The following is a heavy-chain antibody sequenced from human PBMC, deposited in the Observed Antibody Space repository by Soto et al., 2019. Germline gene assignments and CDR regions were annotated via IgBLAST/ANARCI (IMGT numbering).Heavy chain of an antibody. Sequence: GGSLRLSCVTSGFTFTKYSMNWVRQAPGKGLEWVSYISYSGETKYYADSLKGRYAISRDDTKNSVYLQMNSLRDEDTAFYYCVRGVVVVVGSTAENFDHWGQGTLVTVSS. D-gene: IGHD2-15*01. V-gene: IGHV3-48*02. CDR2: ISYSGETK. CDR1: GFTFTKYS. J-gene: IGHJ4*02. CDR3: VRGVVVVVGSTAENFDH.